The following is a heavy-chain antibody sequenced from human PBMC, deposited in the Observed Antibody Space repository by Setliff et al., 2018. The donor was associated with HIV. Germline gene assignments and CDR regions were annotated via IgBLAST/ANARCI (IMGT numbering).Heavy chain of an antibody. J-gene: IGHJ4*02. D-gene: IGHD2-15*01. V-gene: IGHV3-23*01. CDR3: AREPCSGGSCYSGYFDY. CDR2: ISESG. CDR1: GFAFSSQA. Sequence: GGSLRLSCAASGFAFSSQAMSWVRQAPGKGLDWVSVISESGYSADSVKGRFTISRDNSKNMLYLQMNNLRADDTAVYYCAREPCSGGSCYSGYFDYWGQGTLVTVSS.